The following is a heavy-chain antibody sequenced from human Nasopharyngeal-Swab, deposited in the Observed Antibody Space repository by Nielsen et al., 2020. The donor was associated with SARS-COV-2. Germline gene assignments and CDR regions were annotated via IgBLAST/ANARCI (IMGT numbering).Heavy chain of an antibody. J-gene: IGHJ4*02. CDR3: ARGRTGLALDY. V-gene: IGHV3-30*03. CDR2: ISYDGSNK. D-gene: IGHD3/OR15-3a*01. Sequence: VRQMPGKGLEWVAVISYDGSNKYYADSVKGRFTISRDNSKNTLYLQMNSLRAEDTAVYYCARGRTGLALDYWGQGTLVTVSS.